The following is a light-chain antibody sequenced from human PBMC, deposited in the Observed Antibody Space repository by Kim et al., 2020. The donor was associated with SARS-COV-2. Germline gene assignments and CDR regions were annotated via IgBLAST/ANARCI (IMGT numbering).Light chain of an antibody. CDR2: DAS. CDR1: QSVSSF. J-gene: IGKJ1*01. Sequence: EIVLTQSPATLSLFPGERATLSCRASQSVSSFLAWYQQKPGQAPRLFIYDASNRATGIPARFSGSGSETDFTLTISSLEPEDFAVYYCQQRSNWPLGFGQGTKVDIK. CDR3: QQRSNWPLG. V-gene: IGKV3-11*01.